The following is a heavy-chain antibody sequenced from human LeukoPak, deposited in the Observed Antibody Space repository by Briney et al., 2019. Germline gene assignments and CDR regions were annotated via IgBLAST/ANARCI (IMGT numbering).Heavy chain of an antibody. Sequence: SETLSLTCTVSGYSISSGYYWGWIRQPPGKGLEWIGSIYHSGSTYYNPSLKSRVTISVDTSKNQFSLRLSSVTAADTAVYYCARLTRTTAAGSIPFDYWGQGTLVIVSS. CDR2: IYHSGST. D-gene: IGHD6-13*01. J-gene: IGHJ4*02. CDR3: ARLTRTTAAGSIPFDY. V-gene: IGHV4-38-2*02. CDR1: GYSISSGYY.